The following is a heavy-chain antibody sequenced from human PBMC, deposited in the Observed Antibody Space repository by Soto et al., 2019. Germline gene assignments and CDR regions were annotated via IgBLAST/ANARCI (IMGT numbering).Heavy chain of an antibody. D-gene: IGHD2-8*02. V-gene: IGHV1-3*01. Sequence: QVLLVQSGAEVKKPGASVQISCKASGYTFTTYDIHWVRQAPGQRLEWMGSINANNGNPKYSQRFQGRATFTRDTSATTGYRGLSSLISEETALCYCVGRRGWWAFHYWGQGTLVTVSS. CDR1: GYTFTTYD. CDR2: INANNGNP. J-gene: IGHJ4*02. CDR3: VGRRGWWAFHY.